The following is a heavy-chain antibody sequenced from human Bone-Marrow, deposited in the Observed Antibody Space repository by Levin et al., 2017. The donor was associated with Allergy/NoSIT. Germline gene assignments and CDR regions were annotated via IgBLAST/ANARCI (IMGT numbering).Heavy chain of an antibody. CDR3: ARIGNSYYDSSAYFAFDS. Sequence: KASETLSLTCSVSGASVNSVNYYWGWVRQPPGKGLEWIGSISYSGSSYYNPSLKSRVTMSVDTSKNQISLKVNSVTAADTAVYHCARIGNSYYDSSAYFAFDSWGQGTLVIVSS. J-gene: IGHJ4*02. D-gene: IGHD3-22*01. V-gene: IGHV4-39*07. CDR2: ISYSGSS. CDR1: GASVNSVNYY.